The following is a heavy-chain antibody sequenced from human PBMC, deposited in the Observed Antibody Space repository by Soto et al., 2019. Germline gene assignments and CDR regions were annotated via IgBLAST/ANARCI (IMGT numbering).Heavy chain of an antibody. CDR3: ARDSDCHSTSCFFPPHV. D-gene: IGHD2-2*01. Sequence: GGSLRLSCAASGFAFDDYPMHWVRQAPGKGLEWVSGISGGGSYIFYADSVQGRFSISRDNPKNSLFLEMNSLRVEDTAVYYCARDSDCHSTSCFFPPHVWGQGTTGTVSS. J-gene: IGHJ6*02. CDR1: GFAFDDYP. CDR2: ISGGGSYI. V-gene: IGHV3-21*06.